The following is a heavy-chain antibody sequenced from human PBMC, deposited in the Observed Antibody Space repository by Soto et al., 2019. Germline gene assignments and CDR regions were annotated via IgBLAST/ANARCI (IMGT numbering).Heavy chain of an antibody. CDR2: ISAAGDP. Sequence: EVQLVESGGGLVQPGGSLRLSCEASGFTFRNYAMHWVRQGTGKGLEWVSGISAAGDPDYADSVEGRFTISRENAQYSFFLQMNSLRVGDTAVYYCARTDRDFYGLDVWGQGTTVIVSS. CDR3: ARTDRDFYGLDV. CDR1: GFTFRNYA. J-gene: IGHJ6*02. V-gene: IGHV3-13*05.